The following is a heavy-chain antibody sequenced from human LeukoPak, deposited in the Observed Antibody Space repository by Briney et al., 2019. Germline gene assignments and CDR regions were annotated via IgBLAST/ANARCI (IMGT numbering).Heavy chain of an antibody. CDR2: VIPMFATA. CDR3: ARGLHGDYGYFDY. D-gene: IGHD4-17*01. J-gene: IGHJ4*02. V-gene: IGHV1-69*13. CDR1: GGTFSSYA. Sequence: SVKVSCKASGGTFSSYAISWVRQAPGQGLEWMGGVIPMFATANYAPKFQDRVTITADESTSTAYMELRSLRSEYTAVYHCARGLHGDYGYFDYWGQGTLVTVSS.